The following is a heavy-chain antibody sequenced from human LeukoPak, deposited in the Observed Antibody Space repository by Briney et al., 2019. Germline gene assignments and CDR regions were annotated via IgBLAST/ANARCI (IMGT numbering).Heavy chain of an antibody. J-gene: IGHJ6*03. D-gene: IGHD1-14*01. V-gene: IGHV3-30*02. CDR2: IRHDGSSI. CDR3: AKTGFQWGEYFYYMDV. Sequence: GGSLRLSCAASGFTFSSYGMHWVRQAPGKGLEWVAFIRHDGSSIYYADSVKGRFTISRDNSKNTLYLQMNSLIGGDTAVYYCAKTGFQWGEYFYYMDVWGKGTTVTVSS. CDR1: GFTFSSYG.